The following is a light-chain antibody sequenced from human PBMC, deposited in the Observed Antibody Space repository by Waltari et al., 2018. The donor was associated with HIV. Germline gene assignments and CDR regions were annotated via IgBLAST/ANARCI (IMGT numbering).Light chain of an antibody. J-gene: IGKJ4*01. CDR1: QNIGRA. Sequence: DIHMTQSPSSVSASVGGAVSISCRASQNIGRALAWYQLQPGRAPRLLIYEASRLDEGVPTRFKGSGSRSNFTLGITNLQPEDFAIYFCQQAKNFPHTFAGGTRVE. CDR2: EAS. CDR3: QQAKNFPHT. V-gene: IGKV1-12*01.